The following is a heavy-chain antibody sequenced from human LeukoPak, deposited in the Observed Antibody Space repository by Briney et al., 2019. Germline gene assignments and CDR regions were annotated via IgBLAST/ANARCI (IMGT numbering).Heavy chain of an antibody. J-gene: IGHJ3*02. V-gene: IGHV3-30-3*01. CDR3: ARGAQKILSFGEYPSDAFDI. CDR2: ISYDGNKK. Sequence: GRSLSLSCTASGFTFSNFVMHWVRQPPGKGLQWVTEISYDGNKKTYVDSVKGRFTISRDNSKNTLYLQMNSLRDEDTAVNYCARGAQKILSFGEYPSDAFDIWGQGTMVSVSS. CDR1: GFTFSNFV. D-gene: IGHD3-10*01.